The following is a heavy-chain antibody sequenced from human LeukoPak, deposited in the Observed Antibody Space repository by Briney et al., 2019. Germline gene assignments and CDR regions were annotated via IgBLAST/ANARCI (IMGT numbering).Heavy chain of an antibody. D-gene: IGHD4-17*01. V-gene: IGHV4-30-4*01. Sequence: SQTLSLTCTVSGGSISSGDYYWSWIRQPPGKGLEWIGYIYYSGSTYYNPSLKSRVTISVDTSKNQFSLKLSSVTAADTAVYYCARVVAVTTSPQFDYWGQGTLVTVSS. CDR1: GGSISSGDYY. J-gene: IGHJ4*02. CDR3: ARVVAVTTSPQFDY. CDR2: IYYSGST.